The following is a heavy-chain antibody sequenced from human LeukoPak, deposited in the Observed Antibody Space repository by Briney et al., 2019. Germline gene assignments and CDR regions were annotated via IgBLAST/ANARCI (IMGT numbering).Heavy chain of an antibody. CDR3: AKDQVYCSSTSCYEGPYYFDY. Sequence: GGSLRLSCAASGFPFSSYAMSWVRQAPGKGLEWVSAISGSGGSTYYADSVKGRFTISRDNSKNTLYLQMNSLRAEDTAVYYCAKDQVYCSSTSCYEGPYYFDYWGQGTLVTVSS. CDR1: GFPFSSYA. V-gene: IGHV3-23*01. D-gene: IGHD2-2*01. CDR2: ISGSGGST. J-gene: IGHJ4*02.